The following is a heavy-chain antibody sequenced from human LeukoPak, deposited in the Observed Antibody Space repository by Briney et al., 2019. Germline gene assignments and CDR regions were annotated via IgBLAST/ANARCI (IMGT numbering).Heavy chain of an antibody. CDR3: AKLPSSGWLDY. CDR1: GFTVSNNY. V-gene: IGHV3-53*01. CDR2: FYSGGNT. Sequence: GGSLRLSCVVSGFTVSNNYMSWVRQAPGKGLEWVSAFYSGGNTYYTGSVKGRFIISRDSSKNTLYLQMNNLRPEDTAMYYCAKLPSSGWLDYWGQGTLVTVSS. D-gene: IGHD6-19*01. J-gene: IGHJ4*02.